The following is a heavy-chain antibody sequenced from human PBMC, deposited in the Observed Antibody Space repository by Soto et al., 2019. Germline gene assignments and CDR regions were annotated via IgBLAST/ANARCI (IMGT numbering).Heavy chain of an antibody. J-gene: IGHJ5*02. V-gene: IGHV3-21*01. CDR1: GFTFSSYS. Sequence: EVQLVESGGGLVKPGGSLRLSCAASGFTFSSYSMNWVRQAPGKGLEWVSSISISRSYIDYADSVKGRFTISRDNAKNSLYLQMNSLRAEDTAVYYCARDAAMLGTAIWFDPWGQGTLVTISS. CDR2: ISISRSYI. CDR3: ARDAAMLGTAIWFDP. D-gene: IGHD2-2*01.